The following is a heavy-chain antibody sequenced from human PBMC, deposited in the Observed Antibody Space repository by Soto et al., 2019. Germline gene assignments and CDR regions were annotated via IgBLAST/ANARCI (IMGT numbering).Heavy chain of an antibody. CDR1: VFIFSSSGSYFSGYA. J-gene: IGHJ4*02. CDR2: ISGSGVRT. Sequence: TWGSLLLSCAASVFIFSSSGSYFSGYAMTWVRQSPGKALEWVSSISGSGVRTYYSDSVRGRFTISRDKSKDRLYLEMNSVRAEDTAVYYCAPPAYDYWGQGTMVTVSS. D-gene: IGHD3-16*01. CDR3: APPAYDY. V-gene: IGHV3-23*01.